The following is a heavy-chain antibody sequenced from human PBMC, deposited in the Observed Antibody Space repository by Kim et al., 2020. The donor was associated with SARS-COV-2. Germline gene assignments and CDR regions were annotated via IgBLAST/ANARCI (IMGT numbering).Heavy chain of an antibody. CDR1: GFTFNNYG. J-gene: IGHJ4*02. Sequence: GGSLRLSCAASGFTFNNYGMHWVRQAPGKGLEWVAMISYDGNNKYYADSVKGRFSISRDISKKTLSLQMNSLRAEDTAVYYCAKASGSGQQLVAGFDYWGQGTLVTVSS. CDR3: AKASGSGQQLVAGFDY. V-gene: IGHV3-30*18. CDR2: ISYDGNNK. D-gene: IGHD6-13*01.